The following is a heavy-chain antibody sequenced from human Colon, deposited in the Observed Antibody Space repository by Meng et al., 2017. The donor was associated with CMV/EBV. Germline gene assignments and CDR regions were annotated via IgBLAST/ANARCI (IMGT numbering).Heavy chain of an antibody. V-gene: IGHV3-21*01. J-gene: IGHJ5*02. CDR2: ISTISGFM. D-gene: IGHD4-11*01. CDR1: GFTSSSFG. Sequence: GGSLRLSCAAFGFTSSSFGMNWVRQAPGKGLEWVSSISTISGFMYYADSVRGRFTISRDNAKNSVYLQMNSLKAEDTAVYYCARDSNDYSDYAHWFDAWGQGTLVTVSS. CDR3: ARDSNDYSDYAHWFDA.